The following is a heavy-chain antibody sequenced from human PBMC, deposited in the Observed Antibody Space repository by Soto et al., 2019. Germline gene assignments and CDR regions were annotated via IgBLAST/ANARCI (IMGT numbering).Heavy chain of an antibody. CDR2: INPSGGST. Sequence: ASVKGSCKASGYTFTGDYMHWVRQAPGQGLEWMGIINPSGGSTSYAQKFQGRVTMTRDTSTSTVYMELSSLRSEDTAVYYCARDHCSSTSCYEAHYGMDVWGQGTTVTAP. D-gene: IGHD2-2*01. V-gene: IGHV1-46*01. CDR1: GYTFTGDY. CDR3: ARDHCSSTSCYEAHYGMDV. J-gene: IGHJ6*02.